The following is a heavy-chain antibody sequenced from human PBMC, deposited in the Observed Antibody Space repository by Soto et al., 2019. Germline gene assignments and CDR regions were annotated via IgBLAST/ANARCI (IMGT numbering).Heavy chain of an antibody. CDR1: GGTFSSYA. J-gene: IGHJ6*02. Sequence: GASVKVSCKASGGTFSSYAISWVRRAPGQGLEWMGGIIPIFGTANYAQKFQGRVTITADESTSTAYMELSSLRSEDTAVYYCARDFGLIAVAGTKDYYYYGMDVWGQGTTVTVSS. CDR3: ARDFGLIAVAGTKDYYYYGMDV. CDR2: IIPIFGTA. V-gene: IGHV1-69*13. D-gene: IGHD6-19*01.